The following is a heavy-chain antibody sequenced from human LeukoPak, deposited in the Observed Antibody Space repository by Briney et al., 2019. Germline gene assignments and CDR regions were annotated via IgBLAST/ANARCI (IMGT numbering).Heavy chain of an antibody. CDR3: AKKYNPTYYYDSSGYWDAFDI. CDR1: GFTFSSYA. CDR2: ISGSGGST. V-gene: IGHV3-23*01. J-gene: IGHJ3*02. Sequence: PGASLRLSCAASGFTFSSYAMSWVRQAPGKGLEWVSAISGSGGSTYYADSVKGRYTLSRDNSKNTLYLQMNSLRAEDTAVYYCAKKYNPTYYYDSSGYWDAFDIWGQGTMVTVSS. D-gene: IGHD3-22*01.